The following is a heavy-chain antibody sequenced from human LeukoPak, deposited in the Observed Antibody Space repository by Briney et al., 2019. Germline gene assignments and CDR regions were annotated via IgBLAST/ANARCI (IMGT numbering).Heavy chain of an antibody. CDR1: GYSFTSYW. Sequence: GESLKISCKGSGYSFTSYWIGWVRQMPGKGLEWMGIIYPGDSDTRYSPSFQGQVTISADKSISTAYLQWSSLKASDTAIYYCARPRGSGCSTSCLRAFDIWGQGTMVTVSS. D-gene: IGHD2-2*01. V-gene: IGHV5-51*01. CDR3: ARPRGSGCSTSCLRAFDI. J-gene: IGHJ3*02. CDR2: IYPGDSDT.